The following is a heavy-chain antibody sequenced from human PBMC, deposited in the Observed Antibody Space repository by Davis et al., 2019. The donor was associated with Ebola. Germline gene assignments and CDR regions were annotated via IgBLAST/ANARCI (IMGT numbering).Heavy chain of an antibody. J-gene: IGHJ4*02. D-gene: IGHD6-13*01. V-gene: IGHV4-61*01. Sequence: MPSETLSLTCTVSGGSVSSGSYYWSWIRQPPEKGLEWVGYIYYSGSTNCNPSLKSRVTISVDTSKNQFSLKLSSVTAADTAVYYCARESIAAAGTSSFDYWGQGTLVTVSS. CDR1: GGSVSSGSYY. CDR3: ARESIAAAGTSSFDY. CDR2: IYYSGST.